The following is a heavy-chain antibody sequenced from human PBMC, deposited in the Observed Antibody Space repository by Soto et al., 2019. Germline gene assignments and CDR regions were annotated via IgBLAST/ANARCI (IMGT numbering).Heavy chain of an antibody. V-gene: IGHV3-74*01. Sequence: GGSLRLSCAASGFTFSSYWMHWVRQAPGKGLVWVSRINSDGSSTSYADSVKGRFTISRDNAKNTLYLQMNSLRAEDTAVYYCARAPVNYGSGEALDYWGQGTLVTVSS. J-gene: IGHJ4*02. CDR3: ARAPVNYGSGEALDY. D-gene: IGHD3-10*01. CDR1: GFTFSSYW. CDR2: INSDGSST.